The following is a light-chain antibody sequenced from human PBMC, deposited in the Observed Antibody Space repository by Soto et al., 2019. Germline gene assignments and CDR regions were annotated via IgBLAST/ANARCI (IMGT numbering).Light chain of an antibody. V-gene: IGKV3-20*01. CDR2: QAS. Sequence: EIVLTQSPDTLSLSPGERATLSCRASQTVNSNYLAWYQQKPGQAPRLLIYQASRRITGVPDRFSGSGSGTALTLTITRLEPEDFAVYYCQQYGPSPPSTFGPGTKVDI. J-gene: IGKJ3*01. CDR3: QQYGPSPPST. CDR1: QTVNSNY.